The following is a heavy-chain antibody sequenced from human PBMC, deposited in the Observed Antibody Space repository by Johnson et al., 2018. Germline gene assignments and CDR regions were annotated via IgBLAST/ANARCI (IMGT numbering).Heavy chain of an antibody. CDR2: MNPNSGNT. Sequence: QVQLVQSGAEVKKPGASVKVSCKASGYTFTSYDINWVRQATGQGLEWMGWMNPNSGNTGYAQKFQGRVTMTRNTSISTAYMELSSRRSEETAVYYCARRGTNYDFWSGYLGLGGNYYYGMDVWGQGTTVTVSS. V-gene: IGHV1-8*01. J-gene: IGHJ6*02. D-gene: IGHD3-3*01. CDR3: ARRGTNYDFWSGYLGLGGNYYYGMDV. CDR1: GYTFTSYD.